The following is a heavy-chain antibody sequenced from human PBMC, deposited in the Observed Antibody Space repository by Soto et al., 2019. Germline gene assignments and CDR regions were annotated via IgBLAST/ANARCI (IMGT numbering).Heavy chain of an antibody. Sequence: EVQLVESGGGLVKPGGSLRLSCEASGFTFSNAWMSWVRQAPGKGLEWVGRIKSKTDGGTTDYAAPVKGRFTISRDDSNNTLYQQMNSLKTEDTAVYYCTTMLNGGITGTTAWVWGQGNLVTVSS. CDR3: TTMLNGGITGTTAWV. D-gene: IGHD1-7*01. J-gene: IGHJ4*02. CDR1: GFTFSNAW. V-gene: IGHV3-15*01. CDR2: IKSKTDGGTT.